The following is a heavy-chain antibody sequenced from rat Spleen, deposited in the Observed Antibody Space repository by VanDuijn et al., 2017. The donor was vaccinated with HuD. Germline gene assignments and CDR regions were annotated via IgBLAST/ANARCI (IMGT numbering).Heavy chain of an antibody. CDR1: GFTFSDYC. CDR3: APLPGYNLDH. V-gene: IGHV5-25*01. CDR2: ICTGDGNT. J-gene: IGHJ2*01. D-gene: IGHD1-4*01. Sequence: EVQLVESGGGLVQPGRSLKLSCVASGFTFSDYCMTWVRQLPTKSLEWVASICTGDGNTFYRDSVRGRFTISSDNAKTPLYLQMDSLRSEDTATYYCAPLPGYNLDHWGQGVMVTAPS.